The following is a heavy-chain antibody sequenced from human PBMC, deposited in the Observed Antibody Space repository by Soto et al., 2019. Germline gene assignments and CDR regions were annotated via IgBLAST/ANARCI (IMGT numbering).Heavy chain of an antibody. J-gene: IGHJ4*02. CDR1: GFSFANHV. D-gene: IGHD3-16*01. CDR2: ISNSDDVG. Sequence: PVGSLRLSCSASGFSFANHVMNWVRQPPGKGLEWVSSISNSDDVGFYADSVRGRFIVSRDTSTNTLYLQMDFLRFEDTAIYYCAKTVGATKLEDYWGQGTLVTVSS. CDR3: AKTVGATKLEDY. V-gene: IGHV3-23*01.